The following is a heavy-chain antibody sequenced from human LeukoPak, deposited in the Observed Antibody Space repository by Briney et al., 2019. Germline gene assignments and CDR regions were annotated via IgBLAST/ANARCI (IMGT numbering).Heavy chain of an antibody. V-gene: IGHV3-23*01. CDR2: INGGGGNT. Sequence: QAGGSLRLSCAASGFTFNSYVMSWVRQAPGKGLEWVSAINGGGGNTYYADSVKGRSTISRDNSKNMVYLQMNSLRADDTAVYYCAKSVVVITFRFDDWGQGALVTVSS. CDR1: GFTFNSYV. J-gene: IGHJ4*02. CDR3: AKSVVVITFRFDD. D-gene: IGHD2-15*01.